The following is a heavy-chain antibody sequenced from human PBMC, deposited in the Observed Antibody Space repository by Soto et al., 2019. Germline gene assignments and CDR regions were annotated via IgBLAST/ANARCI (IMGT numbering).Heavy chain of an antibody. CDR3: VGGGYYDILTGYSPLLELYY. D-gene: IGHD3-9*01. CDR1: GFTFSSYA. CDR2: ISYDGRNK. J-gene: IGHJ4*02. V-gene: IGHV3-30*04. Sequence: QVQLVESGGGVVQPGRSLILSCAAPGFTFSSYAMHLVRPAPCKGLEWVAVISYDGRNKYYADSLKGRFTISRDNSKNTLYLQMNSRRAEDTAVLYCVGGGYYDILTGYSPLLELYYWGQGNLVTVSS.